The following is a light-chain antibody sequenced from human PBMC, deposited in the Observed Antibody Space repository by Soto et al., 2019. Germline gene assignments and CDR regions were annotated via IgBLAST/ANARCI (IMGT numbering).Light chain of an antibody. CDR3: QQSYKILT. CDR1: DNIGSN. CDR2: AAS. Sequence: DIQLTQSPASLSASVGDRVTITCRASDNIGSNLNWYQHQTGTAPKLLIYAASSLQGGVPSRFSGSGYGTQFTLTISGLQTEDFATYYYQQSYKILTCGGGTWVDI. J-gene: IGKJ4*01. V-gene: IGKV1-39*01.